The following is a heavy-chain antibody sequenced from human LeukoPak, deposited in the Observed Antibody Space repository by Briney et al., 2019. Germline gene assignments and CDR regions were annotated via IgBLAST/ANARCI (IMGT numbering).Heavy chain of an antibody. CDR1: GFTFSSYG. CDR2: ISGSGGST. J-gene: IGHJ5*02. Sequence: QPGGTLRLSCAASGFTFSSYGMSWVRQAPGKGLEWVSAISGSGGSTYYADSVKGRFTISRDNSKNTLYLQMNSLRAEDTAVYYCAKDPSSSWYYAWVNWFDPWGQGTLVTVSS. V-gene: IGHV3-23*01. D-gene: IGHD6-13*01. CDR3: AKDPSSSWYYAWVNWFDP.